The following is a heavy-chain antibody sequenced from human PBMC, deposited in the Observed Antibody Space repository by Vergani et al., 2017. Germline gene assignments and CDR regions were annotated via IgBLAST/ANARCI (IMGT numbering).Heavy chain of an antibody. CDR3: ARRDGYDSSGYYPREGTNFDY. Sequence: QVQLQQWGAGLLKPSETLSLTCAVYGGSFSGYYWSWIRQPPGKGLEWIGEINHIGSTNYTPSLKSRVTISVDTSKNQFSLKLSSVTAADTAVYYCARRDGYDSSGYYPREGTNFDYWGQGTLVTVSS. D-gene: IGHD3-22*01. CDR2: INHIGST. CDR1: GGSFSGYY. J-gene: IGHJ4*02. V-gene: IGHV4-34*01.